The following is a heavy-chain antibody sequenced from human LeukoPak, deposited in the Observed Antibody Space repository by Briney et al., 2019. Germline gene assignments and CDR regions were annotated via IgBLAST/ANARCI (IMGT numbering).Heavy chain of an antibody. CDR1: GYTLTELS. CDR2: FDPEDGET. Sequence: ASVKVFCKVSGYTLTELSMHWVRQAPGKGLEWMGGFDPEDGETIYAQKFQGRVTMTEDTSTDTAYMELSSLRSEDTAVYYCATSSGTMTEYYFDYWGQGTLVTVSS. J-gene: IGHJ4*02. D-gene: IGHD3-22*01. V-gene: IGHV1-24*01. CDR3: ATSSGTMTEYYFDY.